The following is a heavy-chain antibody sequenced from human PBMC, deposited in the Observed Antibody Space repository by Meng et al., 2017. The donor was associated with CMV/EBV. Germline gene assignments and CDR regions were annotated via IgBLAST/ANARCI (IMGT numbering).Heavy chain of an antibody. V-gene: IGHV3-74*01. Sequence: GESLKISCAASGFTFSSYWMHWVRQAPGKGLVWVSRINSDGSSTSYADSVKGRFTISRDNAKNTLYLQMNSLRAEDTAVYYCAREVRGSSSWGYGMDVWGQGTTVTVSS. D-gene: IGHD6-13*01. CDR1: GFTFSSYW. CDR3: AREVRGSSSWGYGMDV. CDR2: INSDGSST. J-gene: IGHJ6*02.